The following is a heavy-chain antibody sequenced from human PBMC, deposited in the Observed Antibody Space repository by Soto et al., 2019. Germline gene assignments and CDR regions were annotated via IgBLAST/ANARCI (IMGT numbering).Heavy chain of an antibody. D-gene: IGHD4-4*01. CDR3: ARHGGGGFRGGNYFDP. CDR2: LYYSAST. CDR1: GGSISSSSYY. V-gene: IGHV4-39*01. J-gene: IGHJ5*02. Sequence: QLQLQESGPGLVKSSETLSLTCTISGGSISSSSYYWGWIRQPPGKGLEWIRSLYYSASTYYNPSLKIRVTISADTSTNHLPLKLSSVTAADTAVYYCARHGGGGFRGGNYFDPWGHGTLVTVSS.